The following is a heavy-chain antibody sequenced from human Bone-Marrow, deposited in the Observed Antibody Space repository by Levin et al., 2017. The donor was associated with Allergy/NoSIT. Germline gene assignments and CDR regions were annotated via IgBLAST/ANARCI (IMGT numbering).Heavy chain of an antibody. CDR1: GGSFSGYY. Sequence: PSQTLSLTCAVYGGSFSGYYWSWIRQPPGKGLEWIGEINHSGSTNYNPSLKSRVTISVDTSKNQFSLKLSSVTAADTAVYYCARYVQQLERIVDYWGQGTLVTVSS. V-gene: IGHV4-34*01. J-gene: IGHJ4*02. CDR3: ARYVQQLERIVDY. CDR2: INHSGST. D-gene: IGHD6-6*01.